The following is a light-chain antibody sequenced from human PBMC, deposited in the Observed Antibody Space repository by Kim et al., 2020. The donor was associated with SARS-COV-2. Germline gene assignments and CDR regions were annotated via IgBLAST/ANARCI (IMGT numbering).Light chain of an antibody. Sequence: SLSPGERATLSCRASQSVSSTYLAWYQQKPGQAPRLLMSDASTRATGIPDRFSGSGSETDFTLTISRLEPEDFAVYYCQQYDTSRTFGQGTKVE. CDR3: QQYDTSRT. CDR1: QSVSSTY. J-gene: IGKJ1*01. V-gene: IGKV3-20*01. CDR2: DAS.